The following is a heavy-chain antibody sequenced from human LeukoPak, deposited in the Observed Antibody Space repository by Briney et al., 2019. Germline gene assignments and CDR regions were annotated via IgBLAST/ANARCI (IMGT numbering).Heavy chain of an antibody. CDR2: IHSDGGTT. CDR3: ARDIYSIAE. J-gene: IGHJ4*02. D-gene: IGHD3-3*02. V-gene: IGHV3-74*01. Sequence: PGGSLRLSCAASGFTFSDYWIHWVRQAPGKGLVWVSLIHSDGGTTNYADSVKGRFTMSRDNAKNIVYLQMNSLRVEDTAVYYCARDIYSIAEWGQGTLVTVSS. CDR1: GFTFSDYW.